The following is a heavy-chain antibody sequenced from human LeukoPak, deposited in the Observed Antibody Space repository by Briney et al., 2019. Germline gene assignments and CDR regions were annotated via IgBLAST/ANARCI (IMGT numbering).Heavy chain of an antibody. J-gene: IGHJ6*02. CDR1: GYIFTNYA. CDR2: INPGNGET. D-gene: IGHD4/OR15-4a*01. V-gene: IGHV1-3*01. Sequence: ASVKVSCTGSGYIFTNYAVQWVRQAPGQSLEWLGWINPGNGETRYSRKFQGRVTMSIDTSATTAYMELDSLAAEDTAIYYCSRDRWHCVVNCDSVYYYSLDVWGQGTTVTVSS. CDR3: SRDRWHCVVNCDSVYYYSLDV.